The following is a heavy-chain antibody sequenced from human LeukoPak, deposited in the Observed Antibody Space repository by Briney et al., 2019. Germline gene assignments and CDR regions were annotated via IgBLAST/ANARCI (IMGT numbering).Heavy chain of an antibody. Sequence: PSETLSLTCTVSGGSINTYYWSWIRQPPGKGLEWIGYIYYSGSTNYNPSLKSRVTISVDTSKNQFSLKLSSVTAADTAVYYCARGIVGVEVFDYWGQGTLVTVSS. D-gene: IGHD1-26*01. J-gene: IGHJ4*02. CDR2: IYYSGST. CDR3: ARGIVGVEVFDY. CDR1: GGSINTYY. V-gene: IGHV4-59*01.